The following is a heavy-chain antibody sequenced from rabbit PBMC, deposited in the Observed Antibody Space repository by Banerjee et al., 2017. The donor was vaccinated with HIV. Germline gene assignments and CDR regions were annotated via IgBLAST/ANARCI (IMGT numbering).Heavy chain of an antibody. Sequence: EESGGDLVKPGASLTLTCKVSGFDFSSNAMCWVRQAPGKGPEWIACIYTSSGSTWYASWAKGRFTISRSTSLNTVDLKMTSLTAADTATYFCARDLAGVIGWNFDLWGPGTLVTVS. CDR3: ARDLAGVIGWNFDL. J-gene: IGHJ4*01. CDR2: IYTSSGST. D-gene: IGHD4-1*01. CDR1: GFDFSSNA. V-gene: IGHV1S47*01.